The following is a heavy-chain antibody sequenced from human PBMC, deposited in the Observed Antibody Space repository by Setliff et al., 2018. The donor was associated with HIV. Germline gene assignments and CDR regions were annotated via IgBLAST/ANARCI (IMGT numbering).Heavy chain of an antibody. CDR3: AKSSPSIGYITDC. CDR2: IFPGGAT. Sequence: ASETLSLTCSVSGVSISSYYWSWIRHSPGKGLEWIGIIFPGGATNYNPSLTSRVTISVDTSKNHLFLKLTSVTTADTAVYFCAKSSPSIGYITDCWGQGAPVTV. CDR1: GVSISSYY. D-gene: IGHD5-12*01. J-gene: IGHJ4*02. V-gene: IGHV4-59*01.